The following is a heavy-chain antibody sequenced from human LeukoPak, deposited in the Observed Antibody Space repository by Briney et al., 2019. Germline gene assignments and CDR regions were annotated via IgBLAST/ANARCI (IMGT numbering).Heavy chain of an antibody. D-gene: IGHD6-13*01. Sequence: GGSLRLSCAAAGLTFDDYAMHWVRQAPGKGLEWVSGIRWNSGSIGYADSVKGRFTISRDNAKNSLYLQMNSLRAEDTALYYCAKGLAATLDDAFDIWRQGTMVTVSS. CDR2: IRWNSGSI. V-gene: IGHV3-9*01. CDR1: GLTFDDYA. J-gene: IGHJ3*02. CDR3: AKGLAATLDDAFDI.